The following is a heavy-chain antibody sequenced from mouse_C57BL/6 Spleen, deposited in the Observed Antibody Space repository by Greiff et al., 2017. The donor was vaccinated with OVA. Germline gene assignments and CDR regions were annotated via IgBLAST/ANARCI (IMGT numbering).Heavy chain of an antibody. CDR3: ARGIYYGSSYGYFDV. D-gene: IGHD1-1*01. J-gene: IGHJ1*03. V-gene: IGHV1-69*01. Sequence: VQLQQPGAELVMPGASVKLSCKASGYTFTSYWMHWVKQRPGQGLEWIGEIDPSDSYTNYNQKFKGKSTLTVDKSSSTAYMQLSSLTSEDSAVYYCARGIYYGSSYGYFDVWGTGTTVTVSS. CDR1: GYTFTSYW. CDR2: IDPSDSYT.